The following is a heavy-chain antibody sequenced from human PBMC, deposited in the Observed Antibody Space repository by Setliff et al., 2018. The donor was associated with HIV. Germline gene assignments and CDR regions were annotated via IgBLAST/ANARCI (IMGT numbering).Heavy chain of an antibody. CDR3: GRDGGDTAMVSYYYYYYMDV. D-gene: IGHD5-18*01. J-gene: IGHJ6*03. CDR1: GYNFTSYA. CDR2: INAGNGNT. Sequence: ASVKVSCKDSGYNFTSYAMHWVRQAPGQRLECMGWINAGNGNTKYSQKFQGRVTITRDTSASTAYMELSSLRSEDTAVYYCGRDGGDTAMVSYYYYYYMDVWGKGTTVTVSS. V-gene: IGHV1-3*01.